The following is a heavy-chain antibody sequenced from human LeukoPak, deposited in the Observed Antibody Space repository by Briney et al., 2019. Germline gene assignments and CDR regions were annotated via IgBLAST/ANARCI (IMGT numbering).Heavy chain of an antibody. CDR1: GITFDDYA. J-gene: IGHJ4*02. Sequence: GRSLRLSCAASGITFDDYAMHWVRQAPGKGLEWVSGISWNSGSIGYADSVKGRFTISRDNAKNTLYLQMDSLRAEDTAVYFCARTEYSGSYFDNWGQGTLVTVSS. CDR2: ISWNSGSI. V-gene: IGHV3-9*01. CDR3: ARTEYSGSYFDN. D-gene: IGHD1-26*01.